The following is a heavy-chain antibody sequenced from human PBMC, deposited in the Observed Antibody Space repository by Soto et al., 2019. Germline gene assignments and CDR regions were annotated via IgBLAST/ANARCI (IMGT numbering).Heavy chain of an antibody. CDR2: IWYDGSNT. J-gene: IGHJ4*02. Sequence: QVQLVESGGGVVQPGRSLRLSCAASGFTFSSYGMHWVRQAPGKGLEWVAFIWYDGSNTYYADSVKGRFTISRDNSKNRLYLQMNSLRSEDTAVYYCARGGDIVATVGYCDYWGQGTLGTVSS. CDR1: GFTFSSYG. D-gene: IGHD5-12*01. V-gene: IGHV3-33*01. CDR3: ARGGDIVATVGYCDY.